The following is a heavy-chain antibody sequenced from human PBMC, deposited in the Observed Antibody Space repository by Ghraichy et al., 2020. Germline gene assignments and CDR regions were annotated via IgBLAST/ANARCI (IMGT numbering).Heavy chain of an antibody. CDR3: AKGNLDSSLSGRSSNCLDP. V-gene: IGHV3-33*06. J-gene: IGHJ5*02. CDR2: IWFDGSSE. CDR1: GFIFSSYG. D-gene: IGHD3-22*01. Sequence: GGSLRLSCKASGFIFSSYGMSWVRQAPGKGLEWVAIIWFDGSSEYYADSVKGRFTISRDNSKDKLYLQMNSLRAEDAAMYYCAKGNLDSSLSGRSSNCLDPWGQGTLVTVSP.